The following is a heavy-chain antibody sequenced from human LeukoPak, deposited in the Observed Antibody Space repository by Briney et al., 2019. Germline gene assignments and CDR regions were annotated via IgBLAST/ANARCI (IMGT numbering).Heavy chain of an antibody. V-gene: IGHV4-59*08. CDR1: GGSISSSY. D-gene: IGHD6-13*01. J-gene: IGHJ4*02. CDR3: ARGIVAAGTFDY. Sequence: SETLSPTCTVSGGSISSSYWSWIRRPPGKGLEWIGYIPYNGGANYNPSLKSRVTISIETSKNQFSLKLSSVTAADTAVYYCARGIVAAGTFDYWGQGTLVTVSS. CDR2: IPYNGGA.